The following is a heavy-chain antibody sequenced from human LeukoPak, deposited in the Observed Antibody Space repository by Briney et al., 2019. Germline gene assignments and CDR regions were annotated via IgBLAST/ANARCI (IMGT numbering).Heavy chain of an antibody. CDR1: GFTFSSYW. CDR2: ISGSGGST. Sequence: GGSLRLSCAASGFTFSSYWMSWVRQAPGKGLEWVSAISGSGGSTYYADSVKGRFTISRDNSKNTLYLQMNSLRAEDTAVYYCAKAQTRQGYFDYWGQGTLVTVSS. V-gene: IGHV3-23*01. CDR3: AKAQTRQGYFDY. J-gene: IGHJ4*02. D-gene: IGHD4-23*01.